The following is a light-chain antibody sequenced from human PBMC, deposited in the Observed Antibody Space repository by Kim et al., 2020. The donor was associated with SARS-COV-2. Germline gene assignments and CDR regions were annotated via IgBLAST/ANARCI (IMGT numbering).Light chain of an antibody. J-gene: IGKJ1*01. Sequence: ASVGDSVTIACRASHALNSWLAWYQQKPGKPPKLLMYKASSLASGVPSRFIGDCSGTDFTLTFTSVQPDDSATYFCQQHNRYPWTFGQGTKVDIK. CDR1: HALNSW. V-gene: IGKV1-5*03. CDR2: KAS. CDR3: QQHNRYPWT.